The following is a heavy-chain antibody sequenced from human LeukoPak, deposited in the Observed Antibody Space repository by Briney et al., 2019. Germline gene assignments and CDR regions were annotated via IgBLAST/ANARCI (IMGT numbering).Heavy chain of an antibody. CDR3: AKEGYGDYSS. V-gene: IGHV3-23*01. D-gene: IGHD4-17*01. CDR1: GFTFRNYW. CDR2: ISGSGGST. J-gene: IGHJ4*02. Sequence: TGGSLRLSCAASGFTFRNYWMHWVRHAPGKGLEWVSAISGSGGSTYYADSVKGRFTISRDNSKNTLYLQMNSLRAEDTAVYYCAKEGYGDYSSWGQGTLVTVSS.